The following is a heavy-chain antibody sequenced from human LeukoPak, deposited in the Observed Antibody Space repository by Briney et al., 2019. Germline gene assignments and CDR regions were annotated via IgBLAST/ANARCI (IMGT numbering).Heavy chain of an antibody. D-gene: IGHD6-13*01. V-gene: IGHV4-4*07. CDR2: IYTSVST. CDR3: ARLATGYSSSWGLDY. J-gene: IGHJ4*02. Sequence: PSETLSLTCTVSGGSISSYYWSWIRQPAGKGLEWIGRIYTSVSTNYNPSLKSRVTMSVDTSKNQFSLKLSSVTAADTAVYYCARLATGYSSSWGLDYWGQGTLVTVSS. CDR1: GGSISSYY.